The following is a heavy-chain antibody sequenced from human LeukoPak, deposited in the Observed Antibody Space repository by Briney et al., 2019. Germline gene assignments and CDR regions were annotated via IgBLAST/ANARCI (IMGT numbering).Heavy chain of an antibody. CDR2: IYYSGST. CDR1: GGSISSSSYY. D-gene: IGHD3-10*01. V-gene: IGHV4-39*07. CDR3: ARVRWYYGSGSYPYWFFDL. J-gene: IGHJ2*01. Sequence: PSETLSLTCTVSGGSISSSSYYWGWIRQPPGKGLEWIGSIYYSGSTYYNPSLKSRVTISVDTSKNQFSLKLSSVTAADTAVYFCARVRWYYGSGSYPYWFFDLWGRGTLVTVSS.